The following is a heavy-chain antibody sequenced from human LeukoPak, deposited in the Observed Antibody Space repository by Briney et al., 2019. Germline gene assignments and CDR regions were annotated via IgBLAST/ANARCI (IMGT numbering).Heavy chain of an antibody. J-gene: IGHJ4*02. CDR3: ARPHCSGGSCFDY. CDR1: GGTFSSYA. CDR2: ISAYNGNT. Sequence: ASVKVSCKASGGTFSSYAISWVRQAPGQGLEWMGWISAYNGNTNYAQKLQGRVTMTTDTSTSTAYMELRSLRSDDTAVYYCARPHCSGGSCFDYWGQGTLVTVSS. V-gene: IGHV1-18*01. D-gene: IGHD2-15*01.